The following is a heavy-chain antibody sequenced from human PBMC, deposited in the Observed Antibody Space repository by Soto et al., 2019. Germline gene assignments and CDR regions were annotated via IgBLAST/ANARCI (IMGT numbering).Heavy chain of an antibody. J-gene: IGHJ4*02. V-gene: IGHV4-61*01. Sequence: PSETLSLTCTVSGGSVSSGSYYWSWIRQPPGKGLEWIGYIYYSGSTNYNPSLKSRVTISVDTSKNQFSLKLSSVTAADTAVYYCARSGSQSLMVYAYFDYWGQGTLVTVSS. D-gene: IGHD2-8*01. CDR3: ARSGSQSLMVYAYFDY. CDR2: IYYSGST. CDR1: GGSVSSGSYY.